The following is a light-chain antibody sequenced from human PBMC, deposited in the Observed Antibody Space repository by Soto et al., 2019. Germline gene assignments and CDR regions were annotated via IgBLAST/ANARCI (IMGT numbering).Light chain of an antibody. CDR2: GAS. CDR1: QSVSSN. V-gene: IGKV3-15*01. CDR3: QQYNNWPPLT. J-gene: IGKJ4*01. Sequence: EIVMTQSPATLSVSPGERATLSCRASQSVSSNLAWYQQKPGQAPRLLIYGASSMATGIPPRFSGSGSGTEFTITISSMQSEDFEVYYCQQYNNWPPLTFGGGTKVEIK.